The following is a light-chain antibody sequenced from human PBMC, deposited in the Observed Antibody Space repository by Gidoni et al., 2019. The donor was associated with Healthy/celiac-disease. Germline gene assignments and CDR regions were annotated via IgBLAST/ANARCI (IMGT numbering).Light chain of an antibody. CDR1: QSVSSY. CDR3: QQRSNWPPEVT. Sequence: EIVLTQTIATLSLSPGERATLSCRASQSVSSYLAWYQQKPGQAPRLLIYDASNRATGIPARFSGSGSGTDFTLTISSLEPEDFAVYYCQQRSNWPPEVTFGQGTRLEIK. V-gene: IGKV3-11*01. J-gene: IGKJ5*01. CDR2: DAS.